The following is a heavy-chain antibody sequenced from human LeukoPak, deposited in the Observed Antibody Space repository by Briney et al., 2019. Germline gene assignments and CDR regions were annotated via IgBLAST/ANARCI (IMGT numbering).Heavy chain of an antibody. J-gene: IGHJ4*02. Sequence: PGGSLRLSCAASGFTFRSYAMQWVRQAPGKGLEWVSSIGSSGGYIYYADSVTGRFTISRDNAKNSLYLQMNSLRAEDTGVYYCARVINGYGRIDYWGQGTLVTVSS. V-gene: IGHV3-21*01. CDR3: ARVINGYGRIDY. D-gene: IGHD5-12*01. CDR1: GFTFRSYA. CDR2: IGSSGGYI.